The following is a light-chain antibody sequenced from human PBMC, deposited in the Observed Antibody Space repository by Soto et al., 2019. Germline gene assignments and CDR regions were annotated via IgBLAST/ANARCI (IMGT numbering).Light chain of an antibody. CDR1: QSISSW. J-gene: IGKJ1*01. CDR2: KAS. Sequence: DIQMTPSHSTLSASVGDRVTITCRASQSISSWLAWYQQKPGKAPKLLIYKASSLESGVPSRFSGSGSGTEFTLTISSLQPDDFATYYCQQYNAYSRTFGQGTKVDIK. V-gene: IGKV1-5*03. CDR3: QQYNAYSRT.